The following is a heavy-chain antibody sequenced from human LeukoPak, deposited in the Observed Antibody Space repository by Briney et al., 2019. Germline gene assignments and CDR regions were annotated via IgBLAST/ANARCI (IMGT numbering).Heavy chain of an antibody. CDR1: GFTFSDYW. Sequence: GGSLRLSCAGSGFTFSDYWVDWVRQAPGKGLEWVANIKQDGSQKNYLESVKGRFTISRDNAKNSLYLQMNNLRAEDTAVYYCARNRGSQQFDYWGQGTLVTVSS. CDR2: IKQDGSQK. D-gene: IGHD1-14*01. V-gene: IGHV3-7*01. CDR3: ARNRGSQQFDY. J-gene: IGHJ4*02.